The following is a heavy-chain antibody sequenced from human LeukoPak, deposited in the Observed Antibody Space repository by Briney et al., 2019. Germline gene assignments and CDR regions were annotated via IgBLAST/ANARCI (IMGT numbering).Heavy chain of an antibody. D-gene: IGHD2-15*01. Sequence: GGSLRLSCAASGFTFSNYAMTWVRQAPGKGLEWVSGISGSGGATYYADSVKGRFTTSRDNSENTVYLQMNSLRVEDTAIYYCAKDRSSGGSCYNYWGRGTQVTVSS. CDR3: AKDRSSGGSCYNY. J-gene: IGHJ4*02. CDR1: GFTFSNYA. CDR2: ISGSGGAT. V-gene: IGHV3-23*01.